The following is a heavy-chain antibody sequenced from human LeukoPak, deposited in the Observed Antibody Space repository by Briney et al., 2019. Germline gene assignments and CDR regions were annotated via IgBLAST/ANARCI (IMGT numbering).Heavy chain of an antibody. CDR3: ARLSTRYYYYYMDV. V-gene: IGHV4-39*01. J-gene: IGHJ6*03. D-gene: IGHD3-16*02. CDR1: GGSISSSDYY. Sequence: PSETLSLTCTVSGGSISSSDYYWGWIRQPPGKGLEWIGSIYYSGSTYYNPSLKSRVTISVDTSKNQFSLKLSSVTAADTAVYYCARLSTRYYYYYMDVWGKGTTVTVSS. CDR2: IYYSGST.